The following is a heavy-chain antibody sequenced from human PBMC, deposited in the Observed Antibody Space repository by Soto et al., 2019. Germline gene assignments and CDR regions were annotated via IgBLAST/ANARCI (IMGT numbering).Heavy chain of an antibody. CDR2: IYYSGST. CDR3: GRGGGYNPRYFEY. J-gene: IGHJ4*02. CDR1: GGSISRYY. D-gene: IGHD5-12*01. V-gene: IGHV4-59*01. Sequence: SETLSRTWTVSGGSISRYYWSWIRQPPGKGLEWIGYIYYSGSTNYNPSLKSRVTISVDTSKNQFSLKLSSVTAADTAVYYCGRGGGYNPRYFEYWGQGTLVTVSS.